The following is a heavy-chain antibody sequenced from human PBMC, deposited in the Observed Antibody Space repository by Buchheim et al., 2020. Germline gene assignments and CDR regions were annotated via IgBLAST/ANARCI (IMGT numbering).Heavy chain of an antibody. J-gene: IGHJ4*02. CDR3: ARKDDTVTNNFDY. Sequence: EVQLLESGGGLVQPGGSLRLSCAASGVTFSNYDMGWVRQAPGKGLEWVSTISESGASTFYAESVKGRFTISRDNSRNTLYRQMSSLRAEDTAVYYCARKDDTVTNNFDYWGQGTL. CDR1: GVTFSNYD. D-gene: IGHD4-17*01. V-gene: IGHV3-23*01. CDR2: ISESGAST.